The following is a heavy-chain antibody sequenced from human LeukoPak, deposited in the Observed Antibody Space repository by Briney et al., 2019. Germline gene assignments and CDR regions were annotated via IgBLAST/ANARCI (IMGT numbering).Heavy chain of an antibody. Sequence: AGRSLRLSCAASGLTFSFYAIHWVRQAPGKGREWVTLFSYVGTSKYYADSVRGRFTNSRDNAKNTLYLQMNSLRADDTAVYYCARDDGVRAEYFQHWGQGTLVTVSS. V-gene: IGHV3-30-3*01. CDR2: FSYVGTSK. CDR3: ARDDGVRAEYFQH. D-gene: IGHD4-17*01. CDR1: GLTFSFYA. J-gene: IGHJ1*01.